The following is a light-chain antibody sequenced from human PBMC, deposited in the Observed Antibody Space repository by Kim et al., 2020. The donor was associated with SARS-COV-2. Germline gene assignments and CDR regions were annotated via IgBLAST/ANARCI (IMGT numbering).Light chain of an antibody. CDR2: GAS. J-gene: IGKJ1*01. CDR1: QSVSSN. Sequence: EIVMTQSPATLSVSPGERATLSCRASQSVSSNLAWYQQKPGQAPRLLIHGASTRATGIPARFSGSGSGTEFTLTISSLQSEDLAIYYCQQYNNWRTFGQGTKLDIK. V-gene: IGKV3-15*01. CDR3: QQYNNWRT.